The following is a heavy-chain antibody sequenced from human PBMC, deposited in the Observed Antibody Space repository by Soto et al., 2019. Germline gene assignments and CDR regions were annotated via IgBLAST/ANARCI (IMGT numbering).Heavy chain of an antibody. CDR1: GGSVSSGTYF. J-gene: IGHJ6*02. Sequence: SETLSLTCTVSGGSVSSGTYFWSWIRQSPGKLLEWIAYIYYSGSPNYNPSLKSRATISVDTSKSQVSLTLTSVTAADAAVYYCARSPNYYYYGFDVWGQGTTVTVSS. D-gene: IGHD3-10*01. CDR2: IYYSGSP. V-gene: IGHV4-61*01. CDR3: ARSPNYYYYGFDV.